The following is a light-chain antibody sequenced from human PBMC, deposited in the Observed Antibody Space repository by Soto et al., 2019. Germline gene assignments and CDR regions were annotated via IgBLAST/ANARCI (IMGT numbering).Light chain of an antibody. CDR2: GAS. Sequence: EIVLTQSPDTLPLSPGERATLSCRASQSVSSSYLAWYQQKPGQAPRLLIYGASSRATGIPDRFSGSGSGTDFTLTISRLEPEDFAVYYCQQYGTSPPALTFGGGTKVEIK. CDR3: QQYGTSPPALT. CDR1: QSVSSSY. V-gene: IGKV3-20*01. J-gene: IGKJ4*01.